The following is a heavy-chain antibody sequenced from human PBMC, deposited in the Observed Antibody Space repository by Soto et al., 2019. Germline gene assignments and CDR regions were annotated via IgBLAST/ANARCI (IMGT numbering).Heavy chain of an antibody. Sequence: QVQLVQSGAEVKKPGSSVKVSCKASGGTFSSYAISWVRQAPGQGLEWMGGIIPIFGTANYAQKFQGRVTITADESTSTAYMELSSLRSEDTAVYYCARGRNDYVWGSYRYTGYFDYWGQGTLVTVSS. CDR3: ARGRNDYVWGSYRYTGYFDY. CDR1: GGTFSSYA. V-gene: IGHV1-69*01. CDR2: IIPIFGTA. D-gene: IGHD3-16*02. J-gene: IGHJ4*02.